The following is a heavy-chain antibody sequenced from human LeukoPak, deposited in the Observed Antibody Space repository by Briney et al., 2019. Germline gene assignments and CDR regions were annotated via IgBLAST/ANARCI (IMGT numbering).Heavy chain of an antibody. V-gene: IGHV3-30*04. D-gene: IGHD1-14*01. Sequence: PGGSLRLSCAASGFSFNNYAMHWVRQAPGKGLEWVAVISYDGKNAFYADSVKGRFTISRDNAKNTLYLQMNSLRAEDTAVYYCARRNPLDYWGQGTLVTVSS. CDR2: ISYDGKNA. CDR3: ARRNPLDY. J-gene: IGHJ4*02. CDR1: GFSFNNYA.